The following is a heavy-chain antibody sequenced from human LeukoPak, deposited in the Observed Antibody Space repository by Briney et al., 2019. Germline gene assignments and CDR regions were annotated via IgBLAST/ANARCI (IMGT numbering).Heavy chain of an antibody. Sequence: GGSLRLSCAASGFTFDDYAMHWVRQAPGKGLEWVSGISWNSGSIGYADSVKGRFTISRDDAKNSLYLRMNSLRAEDTALYYCAKDTDYYGSGSYFDYWGQGTLVAVS. CDR1: GFTFDDYA. D-gene: IGHD3-10*01. J-gene: IGHJ4*02. CDR2: ISWNSGSI. CDR3: AKDTDYYGSGSYFDY. V-gene: IGHV3-9*01.